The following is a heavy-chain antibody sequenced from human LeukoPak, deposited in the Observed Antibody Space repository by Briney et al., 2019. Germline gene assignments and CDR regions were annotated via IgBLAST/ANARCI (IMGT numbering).Heavy chain of an antibody. Sequence: SETLSLTCTVSGASITTYYWSWIRQPPGKGLEWVGYISYSGSTNYNPSLKSRVTISVDTSKNQFSLKLSSVTAADTAVYYCARGGDYGDLRYFDYWGQGTLVTVSS. J-gene: IGHJ4*02. V-gene: IGHV4-59*01. CDR2: ISYSGST. D-gene: IGHD4-17*01. CDR1: GASITTYY. CDR3: ARGGDYGDLRYFDY.